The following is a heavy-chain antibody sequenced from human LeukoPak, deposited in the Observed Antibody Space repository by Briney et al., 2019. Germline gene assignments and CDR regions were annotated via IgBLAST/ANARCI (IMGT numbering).Heavy chain of an antibody. CDR3: ARVSSGSYGLDY. CDR1: GGSISSSSYY. D-gene: IGHD1-26*01. Sequence: PSETLSLTCTVSGGSISSSSYYWGWIRQPAGKGLEWIGRIYTSGSTNYNPSLKSRVTMSVDTSKNQFSLKLSSVTAADTAVYYCARVSSGSYGLDYWGQGTLVTVSS. J-gene: IGHJ4*02. V-gene: IGHV4-61*02. CDR2: IYTSGST.